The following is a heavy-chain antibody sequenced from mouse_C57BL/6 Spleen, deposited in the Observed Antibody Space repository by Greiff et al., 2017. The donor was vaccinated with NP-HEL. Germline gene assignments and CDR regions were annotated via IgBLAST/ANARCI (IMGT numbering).Heavy chain of an antibody. J-gene: IGHJ3*01. CDR3: TRGGGYEFAY. CDR1: GYTFTDYE. D-gene: IGHD2-2*01. V-gene: IGHV1-15*01. CDR2: IDPETGGT. Sequence: QQSGAELVRPGASVTLSCKASGYTFTDYEMHWVKQTPVHGLEWIGAIDPETGGTAYNQKFKGKAILTADKSSSTAYMELRSLTSEDSAVYYCTRGGGYEFAYWGQGTLVTVSA.